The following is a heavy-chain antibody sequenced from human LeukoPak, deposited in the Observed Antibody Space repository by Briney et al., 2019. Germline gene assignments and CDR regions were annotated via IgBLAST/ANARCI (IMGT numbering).Heavy chain of an antibody. J-gene: IGHJ2*01. CDR3: ARGRSRYCSGGSCYWYFDL. V-gene: IGHV4-34*01. CDR1: GGSFSGYY. D-gene: IGHD2-15*01. CDR2: INHSGST. Sequence: TSETLSLTCAVYGGSFSGYYWSWIRQPPGKGLEWIGEINHSGSTNYNPSLKSRVTISVDTSKNQFSLELSSVTAADTAVYYCARGRSRYCSGGSCYWYFDLWGRGTLVTVSS.